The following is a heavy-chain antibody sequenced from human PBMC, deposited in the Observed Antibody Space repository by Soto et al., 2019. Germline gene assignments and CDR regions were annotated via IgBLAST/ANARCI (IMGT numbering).Heavy chain of an antibody. CDR1: GFTFSSYA. CDR2: ISYDGSNK. D-gene: IGHD3-3*01. Sequence: LRLSCAASGFTFSSYAMHWVRQAPGKGLEWVAVISYDGSNKYYADSVKGRFTISRDNSKNTLYLQMNSLRAEDTAVYYCAREESLLYYDFFYYGMDVWGQGTTVTVSS. CDR3: AREESLLYYDFFYYGMDV. J-gene: IGHJ6*02. V-gene: IGHV3-30-3*01.